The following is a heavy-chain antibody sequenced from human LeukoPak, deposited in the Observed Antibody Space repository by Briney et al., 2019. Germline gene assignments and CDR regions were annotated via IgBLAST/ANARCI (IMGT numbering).Heavy chain of an antibody. CDR1: GFTFSSYW. J-gene: IGHJ4*02. D-gene: IGHD7-27*01. V-gene: IGHV3-7*01. CDR2: IKTDGSLT. CDR3: ARDLNWETY. Sequence: GGSLRLSCVASGFTFSSYWMTWVRQAPGKGLEWVANIKTDGSLTYYVDSVKGRFTISRGNAKNSPYLQMNSLRAEDTAVYYCARDLNWETYWGQGTLVSVSS.